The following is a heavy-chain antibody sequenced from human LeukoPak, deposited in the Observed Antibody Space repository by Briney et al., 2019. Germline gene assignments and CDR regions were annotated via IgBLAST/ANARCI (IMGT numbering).Heavy chain of an antibody. CDR2: ISSSSNYI. J-gene: IGHJ5*02. V-gene: IGHV3-21*01. CDR3: VRIPNSANFPNWFDP. D-gene: IGHD4/OR15-4a*01. Sequence: PGGSLRLSCAASGFTFSSSTMNWVRQAPGKGLEWVSSISSSSNYIYYADSVKGRFTISRDNAKNSLYLQMNSLRADEPAVYYCVRIPNSANFPNWFDPWGQGTLVTVSS. CDR1: GFTFSSST.